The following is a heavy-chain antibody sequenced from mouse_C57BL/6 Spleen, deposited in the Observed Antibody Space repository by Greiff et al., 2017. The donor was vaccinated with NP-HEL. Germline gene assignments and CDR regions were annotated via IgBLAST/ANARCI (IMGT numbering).Heavy chain of an antibody. CDR1: GYTFTSYW. CDR2: IDPSDSYT. Sequence: QVQLQQPGAELVKPGASVKLSCKASGYTFTSYWMQWVKQRPGQGLEWIGEIDPSDSYTNYNQKFKGKATLTVDTSSSSAYMQLSSLTSEDSAVYYCASYRNYDYFDYWGQGTTLTASS. D-gene: IGHD2-5*01. V-gene: IGHV1-50*01. J-gene: IGHJ2*01. CDR3: ASYRNYDYFDY.